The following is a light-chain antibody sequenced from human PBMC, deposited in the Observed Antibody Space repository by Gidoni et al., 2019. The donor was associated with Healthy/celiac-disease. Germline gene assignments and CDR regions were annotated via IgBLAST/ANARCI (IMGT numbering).Light chain of an antibody. CDR1: QSISSY. CDR2: AAS. V-gene: IGKV1-39*01. J-gene: IGKJ5*01. CDR3: QQSYSTPPT. Sequence: DIHITQSPSSLSASVGDRVTITCRASQSISSYLNWYQQKPGKAPKLLIYAASSLQSGVQSRFSGSGSGTDFTLTISSLQPEDFATYYCQQSYSTPPTFGQGTRLEIK.